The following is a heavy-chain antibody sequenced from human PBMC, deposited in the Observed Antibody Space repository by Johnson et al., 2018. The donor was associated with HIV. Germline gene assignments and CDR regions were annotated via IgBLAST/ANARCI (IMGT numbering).Heavy chain of an antibody. J-gene: IGHJ3*02. CDR1: GFTVSSNY. CDR2: IYSGGST. D-gene: IGHD3-9*01. CDR3: ARGLDAAGDAFDI. Sequence: VQLVESGGGLVQPGGSLRLSCAASGFTVSSNYMSWVRQAPGKGLEWVSVIYSGGSTYYADSVKGRFTISRDNSKNTLYLQINSLRAEDTAVYYCARGLDAAGDAFDIWGQGTMVTVSS. V-gene: IGHV3-66*01.